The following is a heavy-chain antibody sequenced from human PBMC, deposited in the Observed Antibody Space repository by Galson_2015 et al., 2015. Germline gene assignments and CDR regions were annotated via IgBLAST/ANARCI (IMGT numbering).Heavy chain of an antibody. CDR2: VKQDGSEK. Sequence: SLRLSCAASRFTFSNYWMAWVRQAPGKGLEWVANVKQDGSEKHYVDSVKGRFVISSDNAKNSVYLQLNNLRAEDTAVYYCTRGAPQYGYFDLGGRGTLVTVSS. CDR3: TRGAPQYGYFDL. V-gene: IGHV3-7*03. J-gene: IGHJ2*01. CDR1: RFTFSNYW.